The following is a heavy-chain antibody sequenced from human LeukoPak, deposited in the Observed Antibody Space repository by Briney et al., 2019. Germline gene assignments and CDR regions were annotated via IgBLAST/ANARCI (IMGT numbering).Heavy chain of an antibody. CDR2: ISRSGATT. Sequence: PSGTLSLTCAVSGGSIISTNWWSWVRQPPGKGLQWVSGISRSGATTGYADSVKGRFTISRDNAKNFVYLQMDRLRAEDTALYYCARIDPVGRTWGQGTLVIVSA. J-gene: IGHJ4*02. CDR1: GGSIISTN. D-gene: IGHD1-26*01. CDR3: ARIDPVGRT. V-gene: IGHV3-20*04.